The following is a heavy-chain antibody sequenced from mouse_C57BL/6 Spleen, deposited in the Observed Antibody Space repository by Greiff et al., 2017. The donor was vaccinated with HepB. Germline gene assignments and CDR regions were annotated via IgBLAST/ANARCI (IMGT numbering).Heavy chain of an antibody. CDR3: ARDRDYYCSILFDY. V-gene: IGHV5-4*01. CDR2: ISDGGSYT. CDR1: GFTFSSYA. D-gene: IGHD1-1*01. J-gene: IGHJ2*01. Sequence: DVMLVESGGGLVKPGGSLKLSCAASGFTFSSYAMSWVRQTPEKRLEWVATISDGGSYTYYPDNVKGRFTISRDNAKNNLYLQMSHLKSEDTAMYYCARDRDYYCSILFDYWGQGTTLTVSS.